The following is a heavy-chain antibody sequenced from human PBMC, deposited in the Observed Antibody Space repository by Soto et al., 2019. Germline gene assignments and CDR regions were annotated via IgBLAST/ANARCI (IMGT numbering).Heavy chain of an antibody. D-gene: IGHD2-15*01. V-gene: IGHV1-2*04. Sequence: ALVKVSCKASGYTFTGYYMHWVRQAPGQGLEWMGWINPNSGGTNYAQKFQGWVTMTRDTSISTAYMELSRLRSEDTAVYYCARGPPGKTPATDAFDIWGQGTMVTVSS. J-gene: IGHJ3*02. CDR2: INPNSGGT. CDR3: ARGPPGKTPATDAFDI. CDR1: GYTFTGYY.